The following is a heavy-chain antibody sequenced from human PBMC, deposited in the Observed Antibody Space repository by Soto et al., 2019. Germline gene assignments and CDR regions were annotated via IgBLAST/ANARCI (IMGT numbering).Heavy chain of an antibody. V-gene: IGHV1-3*01. J-gene: IGHJ4*02. CDR3: AREGRWLQIEC. CDR2: INAGNGNT. CDR1: GCTLTSYA. D-gene: IGHD5-12*01. Sequence: GASVKVSCKASGCTLTSYAMHWVGQAPVRRLEWMGWINAGNGNTKYSQKFQGRVTITRDTYARTAYMELRSLRSEDTAVYYCAREGRWLQIECWCQGTRVTVSS.